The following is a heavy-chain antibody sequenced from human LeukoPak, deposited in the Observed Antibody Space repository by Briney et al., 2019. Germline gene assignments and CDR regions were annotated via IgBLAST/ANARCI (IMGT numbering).Heavy chain of an antibody. CDR2: INWNGGST. J-gene: IGHJ4*02. V-gene: IGHV3-20*04. CDR3: ARDDFRDCSGGSCYTGPVDY. CDR1: GFTFDDYG. D-gene: IGHD2-15*01. Sequence: GGSLRLSCAASGFTFDDYGMSWVRQAPGKGLEWVSGINWNGGSTGYADSVKGRFTISRDNAKNSLYLQMNSLRAEDTALYYCARDDFRDCSGGSCYTGPVDYWGQGTLVTVSS.